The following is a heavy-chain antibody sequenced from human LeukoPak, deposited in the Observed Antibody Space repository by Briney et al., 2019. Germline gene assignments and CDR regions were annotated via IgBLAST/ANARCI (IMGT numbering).Heavy chain of an antibody. V-gene: IGHV1-69*04. CDR1: GGTFSSYA. Sequence: ASVKVSCKASGGTFSSYAMSWVRQAPGQGLEWMGRIIPILGIANYAQKFQGRVTITADKSTSTAYMELSSLRSEDTAVYYCAEDTAMANDAFDIWGQGTMVTVSS. CDR2: IIPILGIA. J-gene: IGHJ3*02. D-gene: IGHD5-18*01. CDR3: AEDTAMANDAFDI.